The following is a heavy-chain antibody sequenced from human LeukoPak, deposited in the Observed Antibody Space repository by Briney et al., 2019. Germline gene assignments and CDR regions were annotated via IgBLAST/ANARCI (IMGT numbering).Heavy chain of an antibody. J-gene: IGHJ4*02. V-gene: IGHV3-23*01. Sequence: GGSLRLSCVVSGFPISTYTTTWVRQTSEKGLEWVSSITFSGGTTYYADSVRGRFTISRDDSENTLYLQMTSLRVEDTAVYYCARAQGTTNGLLDNWGRGVLVTVSS. CDR2: ITFSGGTT. CDR1: GFPISTYT. D-gene: IGHD5-24*01. CDR3: ARAQGTTNGLLDN.